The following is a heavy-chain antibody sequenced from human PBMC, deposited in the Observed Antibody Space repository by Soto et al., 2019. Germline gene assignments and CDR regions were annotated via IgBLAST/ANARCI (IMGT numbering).Heavy chain of an antibody. Sequence: QTLSPTCAISVDSVSGNSAAWNWIRQSPSRGLDCLGRTYYRSRWYNDYAVSVKSRITVTPDTSKNQFSLHLNSVTPEDTAVYYCGREFPYYVSSDSYIDYWGQGALVT. V-gene: IGHV6-1*01. CDR3: GREFPYYVSSDSYIDY. CDR2: TYYRSRWYN. CDR1: VDSVSGNSAA. J-gene: IGHJ4*02. D-gene: IGHD3-16*01.